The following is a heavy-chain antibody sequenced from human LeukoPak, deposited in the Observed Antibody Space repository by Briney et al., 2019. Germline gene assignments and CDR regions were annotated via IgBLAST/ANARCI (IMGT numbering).Heavy chain of an antibody. CDR1: GGSISSGSYY. D-gene: IGHD3-10*01. J-gene: IGHJ6*03. Sequence: SETLSLTCTVSGGSISSGSYYWSWIRQPAGKGLEWIGRIYTSGSTNYNLSLKSRVTISVDTSKNQFSLKLSSVTAADTAVYYCARGHYPTWVGYYMDVWGKGTTVTISS. CDR2: IYTSGST. CDR3: ARGHYPTWVGYYMDV. V-gene: IGHV4-61*02.